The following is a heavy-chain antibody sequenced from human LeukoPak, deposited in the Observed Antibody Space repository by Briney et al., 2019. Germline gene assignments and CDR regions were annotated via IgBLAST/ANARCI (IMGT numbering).Heavy chain of an antibody. CDR2: TRNKANSYTT. Sequence: PGGSLRLSCAASGFTYSDHYIDWVRQAPGKGLEWVGRTRNKANSYTTEYAASVKGRFTISRDDLKNSLFLQMNSLMTEDTAVYYCARARRGSYPSSDYWGQGTLVTVSS. V-gene: IGHV3-72*01. CDR3: ARARRGSYPSSDY. D-gene: IGHD1-26*01. J-gene: IGHJ4*02. CDR1: GFTYSDHY.